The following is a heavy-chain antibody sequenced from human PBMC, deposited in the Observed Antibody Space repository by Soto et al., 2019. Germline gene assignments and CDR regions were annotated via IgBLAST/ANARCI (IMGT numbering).Heavy chain of an antibody. CDR1: GFTFDDYA. D-gene: IGHD6-19*01. CDR2: ISWNSGSI. J-gene: IGHJ4*02. V-gene: IGHV3-9*01. Sequence: EVQLVESGGGLVQPGRSLRLSCAASGFTFDDYAMHWVRQAPGEGLEWVSGISWNSGSIDYADSVKGRFTISRANANNSLYQQMNSLRAEDTALYYCAKEPSAQWLVRNFFDYWGQGTLVTVSS. CDR3: AKEPSAQWLVRNFFDY.